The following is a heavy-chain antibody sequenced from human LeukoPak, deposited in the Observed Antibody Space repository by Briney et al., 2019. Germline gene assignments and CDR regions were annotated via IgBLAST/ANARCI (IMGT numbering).Heavy chain of an antibody. CDR1: GFTFSSYW. CDR2: IFGSGPT. D-gene: IGHD3-10*01. J-gene: IGHJ4*02. V-gene: IGHV3-53*01. Sequence: PGGSLRLSCAASGFTFSSYWMHWVRQAPGKGLEWVSVIFGSGPTYYADSVKGRFTISRDTSKNALYLQMNSLRAEDTAVYYCAISGLGFGEFRGLDYWGQGTLVTVSS. CDR3: AISGLGFGEFRGLDY.